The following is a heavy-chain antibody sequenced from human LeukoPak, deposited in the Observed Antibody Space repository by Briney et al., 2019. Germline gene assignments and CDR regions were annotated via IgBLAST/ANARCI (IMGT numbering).Heavy chain of an antibody. CDR2: INSAGRST. J-gene: IGHJ4*02. CDR3: ARDADGLDY. V-gene: IGHV3-74*01. CDR1: GFTSSSYW. Sequence: PGGSLRLSCAASGFTSSSYWMHWVRQAPGKGLVWVSRINSAGRSTNYADSVKGRFTISRDNTKNTLYLQMNSLRAEDTAMYYCARDADGLDYWGQATLVTVSS.